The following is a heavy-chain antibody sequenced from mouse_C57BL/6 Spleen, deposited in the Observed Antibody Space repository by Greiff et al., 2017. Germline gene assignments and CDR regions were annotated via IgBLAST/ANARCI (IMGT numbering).Heavy chain of an antibody. CDR1: GYSFTGYY. J-gene: IGHJ2*01. CDR2: INPSTGGT. Sequence: EVQLQQSGPELVKPGASVKISCKASGYSFTGYYMNWVKQSPEKSLEWIGEINPSTGGTTYNQKFKAKATLTVDKSSSTAYMQLKSLTSEDSAVYYCARSGGSFGYWGQGTTLTVSS. CDR3: ARSGGSFGY. D-gene: IGHD3-2*02. V-gene: IGHV1-42*01.